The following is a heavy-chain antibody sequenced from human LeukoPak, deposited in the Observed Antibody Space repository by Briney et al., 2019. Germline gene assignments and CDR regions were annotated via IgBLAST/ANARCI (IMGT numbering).Heavy chain of an antibody. CDR3: ARHRALRSPPERQYERCRIFLRYNSRCVTYAFDI. CDR2: INHSGST. D-gene: IGHD1-1*01. V-gene: IGHV4-39*01. J-gene: IGHJ3*02. Sequence: PSETLSLTCSVSGVSIRSGDYYWGWIRQPPGKGLEWIGEINHSGSTNYNPSLKSRVTISVDTSKNQFSLKLSSVTAADTAVYYCARHRALRSPPERQYERCRIFLRYNSRCVTYAFDIWGQGTMVTVSS. CDR1: GVSIRSGDYY.